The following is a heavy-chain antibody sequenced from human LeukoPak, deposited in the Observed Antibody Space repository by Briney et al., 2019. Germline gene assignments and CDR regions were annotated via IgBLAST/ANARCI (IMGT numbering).Heavy chain of an antibody. CDR1: GFTFSSYA. Sequence: GGSLRLSCAASGFTFSSYAMTWVRQAPGEGLEWVANINQDGTEKNYVDSVKGRFTISRDNAKNSLYLQMNSLRAEDTAVYYRARNMGDYWGQGTLLTVSS. CDR2: INQDGTEK. CDR3: ARNMGDY. D-gene: IGHD2/OR15-2a*01. V-gene: IGHV3-7*04. J-gene: IGHJ4*02.